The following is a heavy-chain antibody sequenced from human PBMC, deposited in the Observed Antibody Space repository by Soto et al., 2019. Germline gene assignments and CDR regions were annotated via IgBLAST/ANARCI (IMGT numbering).Heavy chain of an antibody. Sequence: QVQLQESGPGLVKPSQTLSLTCTVSGGSIRSGGYYWNWIRQHPGKGLEWIGYIYYSGHTYYNPSLKSRVTISVDTSKNQFSLNLSSVTAADTAVYYCARDYYDRSEYFQHWGQGTLVTVSS. CDR3: ARDYYDRSEYFQH. CDR1: GGSIRSGGYY. V-gene: IGHV4-31*03. J-gene: IGHJ1*01. D-gene: IGHD3-22*01. CDR2: IYYSGHT.